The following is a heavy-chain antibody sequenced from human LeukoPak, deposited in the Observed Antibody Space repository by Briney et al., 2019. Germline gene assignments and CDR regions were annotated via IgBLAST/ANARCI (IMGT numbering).Heavy chain of an antibody. CDR1: GGSLSGSY. CDR2: INHVRST. J-gene: IGHJ3*01. V-gene: IGHV4-34*01. CDR3: ARGVPSYAYDGSGYYHSSAGYKP. Sequence: SETLSLTCAVYGGSLSGSYWSWIRQPPGKGLEWIGEINHVRSTTYNPSLKSRVTISVDTSKNHFSLKLSSVTAADTAVFYCARGVPSYAYDGSGYYHSSAGYKPWGQGTLVTVSS. D-gene: IGHD3-22*01.